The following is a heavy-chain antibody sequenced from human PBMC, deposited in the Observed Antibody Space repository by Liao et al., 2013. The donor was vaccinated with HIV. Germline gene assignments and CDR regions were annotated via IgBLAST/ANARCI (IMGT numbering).Heavy chain of an antibody. D-gene: IGHD6-13*01. CDR2: IYTSGST. Sequence: QVQLQESGPGLVKPSQTLSLTCTVSGVSISSGTYHWSWIRQPAGEGLEWIGRIYTSGSTNYNPSLKSRVTISRDTAKNQFSVNLSSVTVADTAVYYCARSQQLDPYDAFDIWGQGTRVTVSS. CDR1: GVSISSGTYH. CDR3: ARSQQLDPYDAFDI. V-gene: IGHV4-61*02. J-gene: IGHJ3*02.